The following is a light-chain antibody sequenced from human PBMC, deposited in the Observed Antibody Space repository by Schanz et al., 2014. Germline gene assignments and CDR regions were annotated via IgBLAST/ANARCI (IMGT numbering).Light chain of an antibody. CDR2: EVS. Sequence: QSALTQPPSASGSPGLSVTISCTGTSSDVGGYNYVSWYQQHPGKAPKLMIYEVSKRPSGVPDRFSGSKSGNTASLIISGLQAEDEADYFCSSYTTRRSVVFGGGTKLTVL. J-gene: IGLJ2*01. CDR1: SSDVGGYNY. CDR3: SSYTTRRSVV. V-gene: IGLV2-8*01.